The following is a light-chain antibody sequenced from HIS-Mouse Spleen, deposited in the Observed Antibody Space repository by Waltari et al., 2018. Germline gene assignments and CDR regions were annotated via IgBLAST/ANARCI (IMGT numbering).Light chain of an antibody. Sequence: QSALTQPASVSGSPGQSITISCTGTSSSVGSYNLVPWYQQHPGKAPKLMIYEGSHRPSGVSNRFSGSKSGNTASLTISGLQAEDEADYYCCSYAGSSIVVFGGGTKLTVL. V-gene: IGLV2-23*01. CDR2: EGS. CDR1: SSSVGSYNL. J-gene: IGLJ2*01. CDR3: CSYAGSSIVV.